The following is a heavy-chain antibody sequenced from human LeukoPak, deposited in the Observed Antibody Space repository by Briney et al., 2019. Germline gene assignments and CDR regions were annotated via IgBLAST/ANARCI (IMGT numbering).Heavy chain of an antibody. V-gene: IGHV3-7*01. CDR3: ARELGTSYLGARWFDP. Sequence: GGSLRLSCAASGFTFSSYWMSWVRQAPGKGLEWVANIKQDGSEKYYVDSVKGRFTISRDNAKNLLYLQMNSLRAEDTAVYYCARELGTSYLGARWFDPWGQGTLVTVSS. D-gene: IGHD7-27*01. CDR1: GFTFSSYW. J-gene: IGHJ5*02. CDR2: IKQDGSEK.